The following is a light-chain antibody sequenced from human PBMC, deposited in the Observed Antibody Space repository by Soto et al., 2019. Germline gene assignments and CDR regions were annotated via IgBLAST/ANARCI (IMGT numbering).Light chain of an antibody. J-gene: IGKJ3*01. Sequence: EIVMTQSPATLSVSPGERATLSCSASQSVSSNLAWYQQKPGQAPRLLIYGASTRATGIPARFSGSGSGTEFTLTISRLQSEDFAVYYCQQYNNWPPITFGPGTKVHIK. V-gene: IGKV3-15*01. CDR3: QQYNNWPPIT. CDR1: QSVSSN. CDR2: GAS.